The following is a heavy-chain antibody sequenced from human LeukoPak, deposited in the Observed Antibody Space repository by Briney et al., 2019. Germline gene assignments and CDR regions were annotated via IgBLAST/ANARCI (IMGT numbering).Heavy chain of an antibody. J-gene: IGHJ6*03. V-gene: IGHV3-21*01. CDR3: ARVVWGATFYYYMDV. CDR1: GFTFSSYT. CDR2: ISSSGSYI. Sequence: GGSPRLSCAASGFTFSSYTMKWVRQAPGKGLEWVSSISSSGSYIYYADSVKGRFTISRDNAKKSVYLQMNSLRAEDTAVYYCARVVWGATFYYYMDVWGKGTTVTISS. D-gene: IGHD1-26*01.